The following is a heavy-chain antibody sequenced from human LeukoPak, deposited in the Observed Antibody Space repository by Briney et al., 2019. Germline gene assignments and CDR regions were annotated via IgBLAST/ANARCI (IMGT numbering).Heavy chain of an antibody. V-gene: IGHV4-34*01. Sequence: SETLSLTCAVYGGSLSDYYWSWIRQSPGKGLEWIGEISHRGRTYYNLSLKSRVTISIDTSKNQFSLKVNSVTAADTAVYYCARSGLGYCSGGSCYWFDYWGQGTLVTVSS. D-gene: IGHD2-15*01. CDR2: ISHRGRT. J-gene: IGHJ4*02. CDR3: ARSGLGYCSGGSCYWFDY. CDR1: GGSLSDYY.